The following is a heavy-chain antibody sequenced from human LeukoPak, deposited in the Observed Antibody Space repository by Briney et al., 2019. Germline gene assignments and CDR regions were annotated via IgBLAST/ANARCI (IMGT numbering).Heavy chain of an antibody. J-gene: IGHJ4*02. Sequence: PGGSLGLSCGASGFTFSSYAMHWVRQAPGKGLEWVAVVSYDGNYKYYLDSVKGRFTISRDNSKNTLNLQMNSLRPEDTALYYCATTNHCSGGSCSSWSPDSWGQGTLVIVSS. CDR1: GFTFSSYA. V-gene: IGHV3-30-3*01. CDR3: ATTNHCSGGSCSSWSPDS. CDR2: VSYDGNYK. D-gene: IGHD2-15*01.